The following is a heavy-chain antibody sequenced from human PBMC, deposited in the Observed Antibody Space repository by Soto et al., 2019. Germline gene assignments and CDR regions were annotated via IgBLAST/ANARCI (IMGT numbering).Heavy chain of an antibody. V-gene: IGHV3-23*01. Sequence: EVQLLESGGGLVQPGGSLRLSCTASGFTFSTYAMSWVRHAPGKGLEWVSTISDSGSTYYADSVKGRFTISRDNSKNTLYLEMNSLRAEDTAVYYCAKDKGGRYCSSTSCLYSFDYWGQGTLVTVSS. D-gene: IGHD2-2*01. CDR3: AKDKGGRYCSSTSCLYSFDY. CDR1: GFTFSTYA. J-gene: IGHJ4*02. CDR2: ISDSGST.